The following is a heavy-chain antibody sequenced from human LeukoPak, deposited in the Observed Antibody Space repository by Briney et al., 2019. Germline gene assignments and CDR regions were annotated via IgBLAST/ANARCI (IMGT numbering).Heavy chain of an antibody. CDR1: GFTFTSSA. CDR3: AADYGDFGAFDY. Sequence: GASVKVSCKASGFTFTSSAMQWVRQARGQRLEWIGWIVVGSGNTNYAQKFQERVTITRNMSTSTAYMELSSLRSEDTAVYYCAADYGDFGAFDYWGQGTLVTVSS. D-gene: IGHD4-17*01. J-gene: IGHJ4*02. V-gene: IGHV1-58*02. CDR2: IVVGSGNT.